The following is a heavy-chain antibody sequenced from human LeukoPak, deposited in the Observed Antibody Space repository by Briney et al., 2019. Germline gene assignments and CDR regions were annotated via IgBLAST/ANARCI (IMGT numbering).Heavy chain of an antibody. V-gene: IGHV4-39*01. J-gene: IGHJ5*02. CDR2: INYSGRT. CDR1: GDSISNSDYY. Sequence: SETLSLTCTDSGDSISNSDYYWGWIRQPPGKGLEWIALINYSGRTFYNPSLRSRVTISVDMSKNQFSLNLNSVTAADTAVYYCARRRKDLNWFDPWGQGTLVTVSS. CDR3: ARRRKDLNWFDP.